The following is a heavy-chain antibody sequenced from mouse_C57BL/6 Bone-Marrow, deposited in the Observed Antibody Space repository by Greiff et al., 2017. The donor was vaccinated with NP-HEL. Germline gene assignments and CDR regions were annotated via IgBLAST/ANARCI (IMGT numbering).Heavy chain of an antibody. Sequence: QVQLQQPGAELVRPGSSVKLSCKASGYTFTSYWMDWVKQRPGQGLEWIGNIYPSDSETHYNQKFKDKATLTVDKSSSTAYMQLSSLTSEDSAVYYCARAAYDYDGDYWGQGTTLTVSS. J-gene: IGHJ2*01. CDR2: IYPSDSET. CDR1: GYTFTSYW. V-gene: IGHV1-61*01. D-gene: IGHD2-4*01. CDR3: ARAAYDYDGDY.